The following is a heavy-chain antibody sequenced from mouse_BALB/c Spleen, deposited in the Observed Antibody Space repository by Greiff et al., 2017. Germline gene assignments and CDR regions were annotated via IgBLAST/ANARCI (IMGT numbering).Heavy chain of an antibody. CDR2: INPSTGYT. Sequence: QVQLQQSGAELAKPGASVKMSCKASGYTFTSYWMHWVKQRPGQGLEWIGYINPSTGYTEYNQKFKDKATLTADKSSSTAYMQLSSLTSEDSAVYYCARRGFNPYYFDYWGQGTTLTVSS. V-gene: IGHV1-7*01. J-gene: IGHJ2*01. CDR1: GYTFTSYW. CDR3: ARRGFNPYYFDY.